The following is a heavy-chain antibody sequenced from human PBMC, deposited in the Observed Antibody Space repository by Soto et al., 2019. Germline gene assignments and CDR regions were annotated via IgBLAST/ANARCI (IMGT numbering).Heavy chain of an antibody. CDR1: GASVSSTYW. CDR2: IYYSGST. D-gene: IGHD3-22*01. V-gene: IGHV4-31*11. Sequence: SETLSLTCAVSGASVSSTYWWSWVRQPPGKGLEWIGYIYYSGSTYYNPSLKSRVTISVDTSKNQFSLKLSSVTAADTAVYYCARGGTQGIDYYDSSGTFDYWGQGTLVTVS. J-gene: IGHJ4*02. CDR3: ARGGTQGIDYYDSSGTFDY.